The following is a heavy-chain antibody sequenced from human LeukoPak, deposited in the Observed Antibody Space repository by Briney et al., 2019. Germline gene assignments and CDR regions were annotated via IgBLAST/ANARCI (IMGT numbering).Heavy chain of an antibody. J-gene: IGHJ5*02. Sequence: GGSLRLSCAASEFTFSGYAMSWVRQAPGKGLEWVANIKQDGSEKYYVGSVKGRFTISRDNAKNSLYLQMDSLRAEDTAVYYCARDGPYSTSSTHPPWGQGTLVTVSS. CDR1: EFTFSGYA. CDR3: ARDGPYSTSSTHPP. V-gene: IGHV3-7*03. D-gene: IGHD6-6*01. CDR2: IKQDGSEK.